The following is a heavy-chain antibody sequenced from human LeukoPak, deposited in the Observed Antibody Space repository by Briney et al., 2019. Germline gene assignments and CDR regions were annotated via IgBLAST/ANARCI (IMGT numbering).Heavy chain of an antibody. CDR2: IYYSGST. CDR3: ARDSSGYNWFDP. Sequence: SETLSLTCTVSGGSISSSSYYWGWIRQPPGKGLEGIGSIYYSGSTYYNPSLKSRVTISVDTSKNQFSLKLSSVTAADTAVYYCARDSSGYNWFDPWGQGTLVTVSS. CDR1: GGSISSSSYY. V-gene: IGHV4-39*07. J-gene: IGHJ5*02. D-gene: IGHD3-22*01.